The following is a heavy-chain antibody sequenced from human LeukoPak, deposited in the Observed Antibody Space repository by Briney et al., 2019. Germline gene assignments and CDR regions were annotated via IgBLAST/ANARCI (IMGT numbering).Heavy chain of an antibody. D-gene: IGHD3-10*01. Sequence: ASVKVSCKASGGTFSSYAISWVRRAPGQGLEWMGGIIPIFGTANYAQKFQGRVTITADESTSTAYMELSSLRSEDTAVYYCARGPITMVRGVINNWFDPWGQGTLVTVSS. CDR3: ARGPITMVRGVINNWFDP. J-gene: IGHJ5*02. CDR1: GGTFSSYA. V-gene: IGHV1-69*13. CDR2: IIPIFGTA.